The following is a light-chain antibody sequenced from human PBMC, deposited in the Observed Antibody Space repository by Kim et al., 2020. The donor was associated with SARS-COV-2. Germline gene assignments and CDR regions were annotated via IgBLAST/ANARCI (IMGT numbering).Light chain of an antibody. Sequence: DIQMTQSPSTLSASVGDRVTITCRASQSISSWLAWYQQKPGKAPKLLIYKTSSLESGVPSRFSGSGSGTEFTLTISSPQPDDFATYYCQRAGTFGQGTKVDIK. J-gene: IGKJ1*01. CDR2: KTS. V-gene: IGKV1-5*03. CDR3: QRAGT. CDR1: QSISSW.